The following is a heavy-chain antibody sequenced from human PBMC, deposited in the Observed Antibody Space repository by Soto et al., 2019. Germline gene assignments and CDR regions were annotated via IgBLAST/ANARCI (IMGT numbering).Heavy chain of an antibody. Sequence: ASLKVSCKACGYSVTCCYMHWWRQSPVQVRDWMGWINPNSGGTNYSQNFQVRFTMTRDTSISTAYMELSRLRSAATAVYYRARDRDLYSYDSSGYYFASWGQGPLVTASS. CDR3: ARDRDLYSYDSSGYYFAS. J-gene: IGHJ4*02. V-gene: IGHV1-2*02. CDR2: INPNSGGT. CDR1: GYSVTCCY. D-gene: IGHD3-22*01.